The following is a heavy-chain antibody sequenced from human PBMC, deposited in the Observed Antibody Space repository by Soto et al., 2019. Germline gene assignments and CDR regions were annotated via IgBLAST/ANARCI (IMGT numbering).Heavy chain of an antibody. J-gene: IGHJ3*02. CDR2: INPSGGST. D-gene: IGHD5-18*01. CDR1: GYTFTSYY. V-gene: IGHV1-46*01. CDR3: ARVGGGYSYGPGAFDI. Sequence: ASVKVSCKASGYTFTSYYMHWVRQAPGQGLEWMGIINPSGGSTSYAQKFQGRVTMTRVTSTSTVYMELSSLRSEDAAVYYCARVGGGYSYGPGAFDIWGQGTMVTVSS.